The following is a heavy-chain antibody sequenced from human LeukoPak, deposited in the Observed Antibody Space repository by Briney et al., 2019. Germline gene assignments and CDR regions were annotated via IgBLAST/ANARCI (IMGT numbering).Heavy chain of an antibody. D-gene: IGHD2-2*01. V-gene: IGHV1-2*02. Sequence: ASVKVSCKASGYTFTSYDINWVRQATGQGLEWMGWINPNSGGTNYAQKFQGRVTMTRDTSISTAYMELSRLRSDDTAVYYCARDRSTRSYYYYMDVWGKGTTVTVSS. CDR2: INPNSGGT. CDR3: ARDRSTRSYYYYMDV. CDR1: GYTFTSYD. J-gene: IGHJ6*03.